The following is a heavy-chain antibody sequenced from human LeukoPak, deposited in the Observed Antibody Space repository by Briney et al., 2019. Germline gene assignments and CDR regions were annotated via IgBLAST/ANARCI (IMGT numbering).Heavy chain of an antibody. V-gene: IGHV4-4*07. CDR2: IYTSGST. J-gene: IGHJ5*02. D-gene: IGHD6-19*01. CDR3: ARARVSRHSSGWLYNWFDP. Sequence: SETLSLTCTVSGGSISSYYWSWIRQPAGKGLEWIGRIYTSGSTNYNPSLKSRVTMSVDTSKNQFSLKLSSVTAADTAVYYCARARVSRHSSGWLYNWFDPWGQGTLVTVSS. CDR1: GGSISSYY.